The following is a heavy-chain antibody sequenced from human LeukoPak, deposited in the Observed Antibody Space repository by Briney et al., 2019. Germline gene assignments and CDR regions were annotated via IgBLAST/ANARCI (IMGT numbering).Heavy chain of an antibody. Sequence: GGSLRLSCAASGFSFSSYAMGWVRQAPGKGLEWVSAISGSGGSTYYADSVKGRFTITRDNSKNTPYLQMKSLRAEATAVYYCAKDSTVVTPEYWGQGTLVTVSS. D-gene: IGHD4-23*01. V-gene: IGHV3-23*01. CDR3: AKDSTVVTPEY. J-gene: IGHJ4*02. CDR2: ISGSGGST. CDR1: GFSFSSYA.